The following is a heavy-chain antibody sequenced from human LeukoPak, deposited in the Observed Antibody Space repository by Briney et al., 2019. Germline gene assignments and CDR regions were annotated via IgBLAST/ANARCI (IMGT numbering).Heavy chain of an antibody. CDR1: GGSISSYY. V-gene: IGHV4-59*01. D-gene: IGHD5-12*01. CDR2: IYYSGST. Sequence: SETLSLTCTVSGGSISSYYWSWIRQPPGKGLEWIGYIYYSGSTNYNPSLKSRVTISVDTSKNQFSLKLSSVTAADTAVYYCARDPGSGYEEHFDYWGQGTLVTVSS. J-gene: IGHJ4*02. CDR3: ARDPGSGYEEHFDY.